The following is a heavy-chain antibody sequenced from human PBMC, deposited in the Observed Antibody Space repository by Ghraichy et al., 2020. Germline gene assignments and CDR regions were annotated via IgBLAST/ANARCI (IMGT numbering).Heavy chain of an antibody. V-gene: IGHV4-31*03. D-gene: IGHD1-14*01. CDR2: INYSGSA. CDR1: GGPITSGGYY. J-gene: IGHJ5*02. Sequence: SETLSLTCIVSGGPITSGGYYWSWIRHLPGKGLEWIAYINYSGSAYYNPSLKSRVAISIDISKNQLSLRVNSVTAADTALYYCARTPTTPLHFDPWDRGILVTVPS. CDR3: ARTPTTPLHFDP.